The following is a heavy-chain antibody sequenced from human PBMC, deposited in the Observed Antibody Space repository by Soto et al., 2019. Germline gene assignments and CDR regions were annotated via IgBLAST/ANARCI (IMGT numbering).Heavy chain of an antibody. D-gene: IGHD3-22*01. CDR3: VRISYYYDSSGSWFDP. Sequence: GGSLRLSCAASGFTVSSNYMSWVRQAPGKGLEWVSVIYSGGSTYYADSVKGRFTISRDNSKNTLYLQMNILRAEDTAVFYCVRISYYYDSSGSWFDPWGQGTLVTVSS. V-gene: IGHV3-53*01. CDR2: IYSGGST. J-gene: IGHJ5*02. CDR1: GFTVSSNY.